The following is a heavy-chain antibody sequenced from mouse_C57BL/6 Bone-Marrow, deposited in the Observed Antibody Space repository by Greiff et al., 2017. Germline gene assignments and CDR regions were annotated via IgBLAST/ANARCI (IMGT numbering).Heavy chain of an antibody. D-gene: IGHD2-4*01. V-gene: IGHV1-19*01. Sequence: EVKLQESGPVLVKPGASVQMSCKASGYTFTDYYMNWVKQSHGKSLEWIGVINPYNGGNSYNQKFKGKATLTVDKSSSTAYMELNSLTSEDSAVYYCVYDYDVSWFAYWGQGTLVTVSA. J-gene: IGHJ3*01. CDR1: GYTFTDYY. CDR2: INPYNGGN. CDR3: VYDYDVSWFAY.